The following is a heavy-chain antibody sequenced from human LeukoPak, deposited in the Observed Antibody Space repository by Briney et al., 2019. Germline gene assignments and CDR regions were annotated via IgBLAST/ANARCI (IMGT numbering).Heavy chain of an antibody. D-gene: IGHD1-26*01. CDR1: GYSISSGYY. V-gene: IGHV4-38-2*02. J-gene: IGHJ4*02. CDR2: IYHSGST. CDR3: ARDLSYSGSYLDY. Sequence: SETLSLTCTVSGYSISSGYYWGWIRQPPGKGLEWIGSIYHSGSTYYNPSLKSRVTISVDTSKNQFSLKLCSVTAADTAVYYCARDLSYSGSYLDYWGQGTLVTVSS.